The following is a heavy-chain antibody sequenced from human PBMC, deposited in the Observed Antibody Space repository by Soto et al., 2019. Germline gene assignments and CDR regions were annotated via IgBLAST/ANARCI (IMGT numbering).Heavy chain of an antibody. Sequence: PGGSLRLSCAASGFTFSSYSMSWVRQAPGKGLEWVSAISGSGGSTYYADSVKGRFTISRDNSKNTLYLQMNSLRAEDTAVYYCAIPWGTGTTSYYYGMDVWGQGTTVTVSS. CDR1: GFTFSSYS. D-gene: IGHD1-7*01. J-gene: IGHJ6*02. CDR2: ISGSGGST. V-gene: IGHV3-23*01. CDR3: AIPWGTGTTSYYYGMDV.